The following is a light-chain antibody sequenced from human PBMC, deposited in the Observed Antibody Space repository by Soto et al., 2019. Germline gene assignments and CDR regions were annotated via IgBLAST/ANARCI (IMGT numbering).Light chain of an antibody. J-gene: IGKJ4*01. CDR3: MQALQTPLT. CDR2: LGS. V-gene: IGKV2-28*01. Sequence: DVVMTQSPLSLPVTPGEPASISCRSSQSLLHSDGYNYLDWFLQRLGQSPQVLIYLGSNRAPGVPDRFSGSGSGTDFTLKISRVEAEDVGVYYCMQALQTPLTFGGGTKVEIK. CDR1: QSLLHSDGYNY.